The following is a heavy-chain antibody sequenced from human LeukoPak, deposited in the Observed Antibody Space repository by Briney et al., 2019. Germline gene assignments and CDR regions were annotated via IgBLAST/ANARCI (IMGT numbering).Heavy chain of an antibody. CDR2: ISYDGSNK. D-gene: IGHD6-19*01. CDR1: GFTFSSYA. J-gene: IGHJ4*02. V-gene: IGHV3-30*04. CDR3: ARDLGQWLAYFDC. Sequence: PGGSLRLSCAASGFTFSSYAMHWVRQAPGKGLEWVAVISYDGSNKYYADSVKGRFTISRDNSKNTLYLQMNSLRAEDTAVYYCARDLGQWLAYFDCWGQGTLVTVPS.